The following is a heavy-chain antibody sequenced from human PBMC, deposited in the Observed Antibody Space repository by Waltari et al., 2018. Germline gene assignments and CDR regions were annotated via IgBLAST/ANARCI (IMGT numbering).Heavy chain of an antibody. CDR1: EYTFTSSY. D-gene: IGHD2-21*01. CDR2: INPGAGST. CDR3: ASDTGALWMDV. Sequence: QVQLVQSGAEVKKPGASVKISCKTSEYTFTSSYVHWVRQAPGQGLEGMGIINPGAGSTNYAQKFQGRVTMTRDTSTGTVYMELSSLRSEDTAVYYCASDTGALWMDVWGQGTTVTVSS. J-gene: IGHJ6*02. V-gene: IGHV1-46*01.